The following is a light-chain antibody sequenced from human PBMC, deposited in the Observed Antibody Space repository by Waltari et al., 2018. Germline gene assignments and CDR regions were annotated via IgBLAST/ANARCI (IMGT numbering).Light chain of an antibody. CDR2: ANT. Sequence: QSVLTQPPSVSGAPGQRVAISCPGSSSNIGAGHLAPWYQQLPGTAPKLLIYANTNRPSGVPDRFSASKSGTSASLAITGLQPGDEADYYCQCYDSRLSGSLFGGGTKVTVL. CDR1: SSNIGAGHL. CDR3: QCYDSRLSGSL. V-gene: IGLV1-40*01. J-gene: IGLJ2*01.